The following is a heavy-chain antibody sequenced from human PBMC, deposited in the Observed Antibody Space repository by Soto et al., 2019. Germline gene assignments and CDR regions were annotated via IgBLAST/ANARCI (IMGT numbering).Heavy chain of an antibody. CDR3: AKDVGYSSGWYVNYFDY. CDR1: GFTFDDYA. V-gene: IGHV3-9*01. CDR2: ISWNSGCI. Sequence: GGSLRLSCAASGFTFDDYAMHWVRQAPGKGLEWGSGISWNSGCIGYADSVKGRFTISTDNAKNALYLKMNSLRAEDTALYYCAKDVGYSSGWYVNYFDYWGQGTLVTVS. J-gene: IGHJ4*02. D-gene: IGHD6-19*01.